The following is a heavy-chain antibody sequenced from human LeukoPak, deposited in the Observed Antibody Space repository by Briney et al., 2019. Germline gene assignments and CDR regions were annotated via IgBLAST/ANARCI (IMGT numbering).Heavy chain of an antibody. CDR3: AREEDCSGGICYLGNAFDI. V-gene: IGHV4-4*07. CDR1: GGSISTYF. J-gene: IGHJ3*02. CDR2: IYSSGRS. Sequence: PSETLSLTCTVPGGSISTYFWSWIRQPAGKGLEWIGRIYSSGRSNYNPSLKSRVTMSVDTSKNQFSLKLSSVTAADTAVYYCAREEDCSGGICYLGNAFDIWGQGTMVTVSS. D-gene: IGHD2-15*01.